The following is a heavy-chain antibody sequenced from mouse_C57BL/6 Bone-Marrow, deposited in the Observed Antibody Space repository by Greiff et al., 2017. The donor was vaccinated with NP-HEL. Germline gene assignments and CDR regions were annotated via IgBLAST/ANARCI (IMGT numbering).Heavy chain of an antibody. CDR2: INPSNGGT. J-gene: IGHJ2*01. CDR1: GYTFTSYW. Sequence: QVQLKQSGTELVKPGASVKLSCKASGYTFTSYWMHWVKQRPGQGLEWIGNINPSNGGTNYNEKFKSKATLTVDKSSSTAYMQLSSLTSEDSAVYYCARSVWLRRERDYWGQGTTLTVSS. CDR3: ARSVWLRRERDY. D-gene: IGHD2-2*01. V-gene: IGHV1-53*01.